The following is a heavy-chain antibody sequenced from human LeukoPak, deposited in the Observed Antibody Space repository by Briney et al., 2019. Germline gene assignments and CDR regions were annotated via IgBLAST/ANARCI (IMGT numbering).Heavy chain of an antibody. CDR2: ISTAGSST. CDR1: GFTFSNYW. V-gene: IGHV3-74*01. D-gene: IGHD6-19*01. Sequence: PGGSLRLSCAASGFTFSNYWMHWVRQGPGKGLVWVSLISTAGSSTTYADSVKGRFTISRDNAKNTLYLQMNSLRVEDTAVYYCARVVYSSGWYYYYGMDVWGQGTTVTVSS. CDR3: ARVVYSSGWYYYYGMDV. J-gene: IGHJ6*02.